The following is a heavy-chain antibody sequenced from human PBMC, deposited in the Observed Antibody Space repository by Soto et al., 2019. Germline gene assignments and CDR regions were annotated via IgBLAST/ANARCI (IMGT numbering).Heavy chain of an antibody. J-gene: IGHJ6*01. D-gene: IGHD1-26*01. CDR2: ISAYNGNT. CDR1: GYTFTSYG. V-gene: IGHV1-18*01. Sequence: QVQLVQSGAEVKKPGASVKVSCKASGYTFTSYGISWVRQAPGQGLEWMGWISAYNGNTNYAQKLQGRVTMTTDTSTSTADMELRSLRSDDTAVYYCARDFIVGATIYYYYGMDVWGPRDHGHRLL. CDR3: ARDFIVGATIYYYYGMDV.